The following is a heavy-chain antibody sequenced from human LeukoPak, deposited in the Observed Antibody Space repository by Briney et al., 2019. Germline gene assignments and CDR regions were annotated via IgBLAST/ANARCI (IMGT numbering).Heavy chain of an antibody. J-gene: IGHJ5*02. D-gene: IGHD5-18*01. CDR3: ARGGYSYGYVGNWFDP. V-gene: IGHV4-59*01. Sequence: SETLSLTCTVSGGSISSYYWSWIRQPPGKGLEWIGYIYYSGSTNYNPSLKSRVTISVDTSKNQFSLKLSSVTAADTAVYYCARGGYSYGYVGNWFDPWGQGTLVTVSS. CDR1: GGSISSYY. CDR2: IYYSGST.